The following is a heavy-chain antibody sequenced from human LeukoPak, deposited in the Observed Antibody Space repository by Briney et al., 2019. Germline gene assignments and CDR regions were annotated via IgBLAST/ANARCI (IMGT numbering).Heavy chain of an antibody. D-gene: IGHD2-15*01. CDR1: GFTFSSYW. CDR3: ARDPIVVVVASYGMDV. CDR2: IKQDGSEK. Sequence: GGSLRLSCAASGFTFSSYWMSWVRQAPGKGLEWVANIKQDGSEKYYVDSVKGRFTISRDNAKKSLYLQMNSLRAEDTAVYYCARDPIVVVVASYGMDVWGQGTTVTVSS. J-gene: IGHJ6*02. V-gene: IGHV3-7*01.